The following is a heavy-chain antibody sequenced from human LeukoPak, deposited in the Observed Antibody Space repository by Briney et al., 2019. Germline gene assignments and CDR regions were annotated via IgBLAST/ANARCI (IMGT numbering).Heavy chain of an antibody. CDR2: ISYDGSNA. CDR3: ARATGSFGGGVDY. D-gene: IGHD3-10*01. Sequence: PGRSLRLSCAASGFTFSSYFMHWVRQAPGKGLEWVAIISYDGSNAYYADAVKGRFTISRDNAKNSLYLQMTSLRADDTAVYFCARATGSFGGGVDYWGQGTLVTVSS. J-gene: IGHJ4*02. CDR1: GFTFSSYF. V-gene: IGHV3-30*14.